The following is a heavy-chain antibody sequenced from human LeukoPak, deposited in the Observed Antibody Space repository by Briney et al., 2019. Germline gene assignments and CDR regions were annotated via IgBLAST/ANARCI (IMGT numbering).Heavy chain of an antibody. CDR3: AKDKDVYLDP. D-gene: IGHD2-2*02. CDR1: GFMFSNYW. J-gene: IGHJ5*02. CDR2: INLAATER. Sequence: GGSLRLSCEASGFMFSNYWMSWVRQAPGKGLEWVANINLAATERFYVDSVKGRFTISRDNTKNTLYLQMNSLRAEDTAVYYCAKDKDVYLDPWGQGTLVTISS. V-gene: IGHV3-7*01.